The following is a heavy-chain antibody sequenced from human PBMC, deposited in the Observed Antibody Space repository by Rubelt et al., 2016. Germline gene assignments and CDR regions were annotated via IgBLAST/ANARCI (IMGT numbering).Heavy chain of an antibody. D-gene: IGHD2-2*01. V-gene: IGHV1-69*04. CDR2: IIPILGVA. CDR3: ASRYCSTTSCYHFDY. Sequence: QVQLVQSGAEVKKPGSSVKVSCKASGGTSRTYSISWVRQAPGQGLEWMGRIIPILGVANYAQKFQGRCTITADKATSTAYMELSSLTSEDTAVYYCASRYCSTTSCYHFDYWGQGTLVTVSS. J-gene: IGHJ4*02. CDR1: GGTSRTYS.